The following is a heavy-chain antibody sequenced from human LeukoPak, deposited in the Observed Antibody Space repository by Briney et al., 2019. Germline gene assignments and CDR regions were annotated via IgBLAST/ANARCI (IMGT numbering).Heavy chain of an antibody. CDR3: ASSSSSGSFDAFDI. CDR1: GGSMSGYY. Sequence: PSETLSLTCTVSGGSMSGYYWSWIRQPAGKGLEWIGRIYTSGHTNYNPSLKSRVTMSVDTSKNQFSLKLSSVTAADTAVYYCASSSSSGSFDAFDIWGQGTMVTVSS. V-gene: IGHV4-4*07. CDR2: IYTSGHT. J-gene: IGHJ3*02. D-gene: IGHD6-13*01.